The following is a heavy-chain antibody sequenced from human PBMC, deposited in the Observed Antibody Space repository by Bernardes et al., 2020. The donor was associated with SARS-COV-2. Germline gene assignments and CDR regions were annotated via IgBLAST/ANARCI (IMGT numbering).Heavy chain of an antibody. Sequence: ASVKVSCKASGYTFTPYYIHWVRQAPGKGFEWMGWINPSSGVTTYAQKFQGGVTMTRDTSISTAYMELSSLRADDTAVFYCARGPISSIDYWGKGSLVNVSS. J-gene: IGHJ4*02. CDR2: INPSSGVT. CDR3: ARGPISSIDY. CDR1: GYTFTPYY. V-gene: IGHV1-2*02. D-gene: IGHD3-10*01.